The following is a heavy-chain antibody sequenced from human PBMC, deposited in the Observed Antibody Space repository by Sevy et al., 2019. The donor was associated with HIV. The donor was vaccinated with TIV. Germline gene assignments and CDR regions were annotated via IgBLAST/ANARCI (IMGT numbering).Heavy chain of an antibody. CDR2: ISDTGIGT. CDR1: GFTFSSYA. Sequence: GGSLRLSCAASGFTFSSYAMFWVRQAPGKGLEWVSSISDTGIGTYYADSVKGRFTIYRDNSKNTQYLQMSSLRAEDTDVYYCARTARSCSGTTCPIDYWGQGALVTVSS. V-gene: IGHV3-23*01. CDR3: ARTARSCSGTTCPIDY. J-gene: IGHJ4*02. D-gene: IGHD2-15*01.